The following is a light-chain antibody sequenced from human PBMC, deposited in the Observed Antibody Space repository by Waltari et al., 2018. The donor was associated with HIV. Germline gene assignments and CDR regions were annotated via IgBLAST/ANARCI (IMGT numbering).Light chain of an antibody. Sequence: EIVMTQSPATLSVSPGERATLSCRASQSVSSNLAWYQQKPGQAPRPLIFGASTRATGIPARFSGGGSGTDFTLSISSLQSEDFALYYCQQYNDWPRTFGQGTKVEIK. CDR3: QQYNDWPRT. CDR2: GAS. J-gene: IGKJ1*01. CDR1: QSVSSN. V-gene: IGKV3-15*01.